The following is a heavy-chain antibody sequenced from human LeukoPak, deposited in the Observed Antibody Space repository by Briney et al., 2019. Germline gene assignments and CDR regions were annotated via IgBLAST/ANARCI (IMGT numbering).Heavy chain of an antibody. J-gene: IGHJ5*02. V-gene: IGHV3-21*01. D-gene: IGHD6-13*01. CDR2: ISDDGNYI. CDR3: ASDPHSAAANWFDP. Sequence: GGSLRLSCAASGFTFSNFVMNWVCQATGKGLEWVSSISDDGNYIYYGDSVKGRFTISRDNANNSLDLQMHSLRAEDTAVYYCASDPHSAAANWFDPWGQGTLVTVSS. CDR1: GFTFSNFV.